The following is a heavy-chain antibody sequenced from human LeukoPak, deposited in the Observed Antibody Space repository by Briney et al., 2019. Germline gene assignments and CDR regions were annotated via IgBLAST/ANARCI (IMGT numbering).Heavy chain of an antibody. J-gene: IGHJ6*03. CDR1: GYTFTIYG. CDR2: ISAYNGNT. D-gene: IGHD2-21*02. CDR3: ARGVTARGFYYYMDI. V-gene: IGHV1-18*01. Sequence: ASVKVSCKASGYTFTIYGISWVRQAPGQGREWMGWISAYNGNTNYAQKLQGRVTMTTDTSTSTAYMELSRLRSDDTAVYSCARGVTARGFYYYMDIWGRGTTVTISS.